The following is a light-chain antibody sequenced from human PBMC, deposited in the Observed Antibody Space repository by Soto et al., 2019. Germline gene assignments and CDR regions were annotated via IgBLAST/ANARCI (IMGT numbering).Light chain of an antibody. CDR3: QQYNNWPFS. CDR2: DVS. Sequence: EILMTQSPATLSVSPGERVTLSCGAGQGVTTNFAWYQQKSGQSPRLLIYDVSSRATGVPSRFSGTGSETDFTLTISGLQSEDSAIYFCQQYNNWPFSFGQGTRLEIK. V-gene: IGKV3-15*01. CDR1: QGVTTN. J-gene: IGKJ5*01.